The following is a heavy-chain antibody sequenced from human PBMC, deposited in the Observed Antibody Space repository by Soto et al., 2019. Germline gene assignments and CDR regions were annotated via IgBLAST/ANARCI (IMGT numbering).Heavy chain of an antibody. CDR3: ARDLRAAGRPGMDV. CDR1: GGSFSSYA. D-gene: IGHD6-13*01. J-gene: IGHJ6*02. Sequence: QVQLVQSGAEVKKPGSSVKVSCKASGGSFSSYAISWVRQAPGQGLEWMGGITPIVGTGNYAQNFQGRVTITADESTSTAYMELSSLRSEDTAMYYCARDLRAAGRPGMDVWGQGTTVTVSS. CDR2: ITPIVGTG. V-gene: IGHV1-69*01.